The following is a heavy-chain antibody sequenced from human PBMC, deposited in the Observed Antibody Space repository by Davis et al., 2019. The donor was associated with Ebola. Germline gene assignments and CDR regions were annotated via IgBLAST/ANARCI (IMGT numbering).Heavy chain of an antibody. Sequence: GESLKISCAASGFTFSSYGMHWVRQAPGKGLEWVAVISYDGSNKYYADSVKGRFTISRDNSKNTLYLQMNSLRAEDTAVYYCAKWLIQLWARYGMDVWGQGTTVTVSS. CDR2: ISYDGSNK. V-gene: IGHV3-30*18. D-gene: IGHD5-18*01. CDR3: AKWLIQLWARYGMDV. CDR1: GFTFSSYG. J-gene: IGHJ6*02.